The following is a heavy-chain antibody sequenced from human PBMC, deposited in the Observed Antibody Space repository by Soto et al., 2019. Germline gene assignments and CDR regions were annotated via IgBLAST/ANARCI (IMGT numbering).Heavy chain of an antibody. V-gene: IGHV3-23*01. D-gene: IGHD3-10*02. J-gene: IGHJ4*02. Sequence: EVQLLDSGGDLAQPGGSLRLSCTASGFTFSSFGMAWVRQAPGKGLEWVSAISGSGDSSYYADSVKDRFTISRDNPTNTLYLQMNNLRAEDTAVYYCAKVGIWMFSHKHHFDHWGQGTQVTVSS. CDR3: AKVGIWMFSHKHHFDH. CDR2: ISGSGDSS. CDR1: GFTFSSFG.